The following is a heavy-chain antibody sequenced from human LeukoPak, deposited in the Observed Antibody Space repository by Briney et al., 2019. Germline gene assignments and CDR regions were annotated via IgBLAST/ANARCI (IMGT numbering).Heavy chain of an antibody. J-gene: IGHJ4*02. CDR3: ARDRRYCSSPSCYIDY. V-gene: IGHV1-2*02. D-gene: IGHD2-2*01. Sequence: ASVNVSCKASGYTFTGYYMHWVRQAPGQGLEGMGWINPNSGGTNYAQKFQGRVTMTRDTSISTAYMELSRLRSDDTAVYYCARDRRYCSSPSCYIDYWGQGTLVTVSS. CDR1: GYTFTGYY. CDR2: INPNSGGT.